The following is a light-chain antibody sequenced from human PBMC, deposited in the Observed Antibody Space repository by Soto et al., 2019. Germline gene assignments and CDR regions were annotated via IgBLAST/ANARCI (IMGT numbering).Light chain of an antibody. J-gene: IGLJ1*01. CDR2: DAS. Sequence: QSALTQPASVSGSPGQSITISCTGTSSDVGGYNYVSWYQQHPGKAPKLIIYDASNRPSGVTHRFSGSKSGNTASLTISGLQAEDEADYNCSSYTISSIDYVVGTGTKVTVL. CDR1: SSDVGGYNY. V-gene: IGLV2-14*01. CDR3: SSYTISSIDYV.